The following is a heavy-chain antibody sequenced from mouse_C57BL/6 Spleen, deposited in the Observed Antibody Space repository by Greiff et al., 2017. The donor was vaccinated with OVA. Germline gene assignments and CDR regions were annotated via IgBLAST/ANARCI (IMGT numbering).Heavy chain of an antibody. CDR3: ARSGQLESDWYFDV. CDR2: INPGSGGT. CDR1: GYAFTNYL. D-gene: IGHD4-1*02. J-gene: IGHJ1*03. Sequence: VQLQQSGAELVRPGTSVKVSCKASGYAFTNYLIEWVKQRPGPGLEWIGVINPGSGGTNYNEKFKGKATLTADKSSSTAYMQLSSLTSEDSAVYFCARSGQLESDWYFDVWGTGTTVTVSS. V-gene: IGHV1-54*01.